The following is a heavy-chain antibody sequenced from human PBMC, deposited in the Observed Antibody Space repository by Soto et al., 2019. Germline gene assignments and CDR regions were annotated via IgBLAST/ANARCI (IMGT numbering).Heavy chain of an antibody. V-gene: IGHV5-51*01. CDR3: ARLRGGSRSQEWFDP. Sequence: GESPNISCKGSGNIFTNYWIGWVRQMPRKGLEWMGIIYAGDSNTRYSPSVQGQVTMSADKTNSNAYLQWSGGKASDTAMYYCARLRGGSRSQEWFDPWGQGTLVTVSS. CDR1: GNIFTNYW. D-gene: IGHD2-15*01. J-gene: IGHJ5*02. CDR2: IYAGDSNT.